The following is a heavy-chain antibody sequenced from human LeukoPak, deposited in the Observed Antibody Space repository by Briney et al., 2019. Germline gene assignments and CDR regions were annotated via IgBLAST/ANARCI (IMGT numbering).Heavy chain of an antibody. J-gene: IGHJ4*02. CDR3: AREGSYGDSDY. D-gene: IGHD5-18*01. V-gene: IGHV3-64*01. Sequence: PGPTLGLPCAATRFSFISSGMHGDRPAGDKGMQYVSAINSNGGSTYYANSVKGRFTISRDNSKNTLYLQMGSLRAEDMAVYYCAREGSYGDSDYWGQGTLVTVSS. CDR1: RFSFISSG. CDR2: INSNGGST.